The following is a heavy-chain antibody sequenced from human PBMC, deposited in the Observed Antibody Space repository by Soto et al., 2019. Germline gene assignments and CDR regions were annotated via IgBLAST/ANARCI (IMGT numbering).Heavy chain of an antibody. CDR1: GFTFSDYY. D-gene: IGHD2-15*01. J-gene: IGHJ5*02. CDR3: ARDPVGYCSGGSCYFAGFDP. CDR2: ISSSGSTI. V-gene: IGHV3-11*01. Sequence: GGSLRLSCAASGFTFSDYYMSWIRQAPGKGLEWVSYISSSGSTIYYADSVKGRFTISRDNAKNSLYLQMNSLRAEDTAVYYCARDPVGYCSGGSCYFAGFDPWGQGTLVTVS.